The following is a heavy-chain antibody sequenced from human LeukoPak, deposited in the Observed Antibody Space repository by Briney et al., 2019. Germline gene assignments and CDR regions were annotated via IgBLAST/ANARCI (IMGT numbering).Heavy chain of an antibody. CDR2: INHSGST. CDR1: GGSFSGYY. Sequence: PSETLSLTCAVYGGSFSGYYWSWIRQPPGKGLEWIGEINHSGSTNYNPSLKSRVTISVDTSKNQFSLKLSSVTAADTALYYCARHVSVTPWYFDLWGRGTLATVSS. J-gene: IGHJ2*01. CDR3: ARHVSVTPWYFDL. D-gene: IGHD4-17*01. V-gene: IGHV4-34*01.